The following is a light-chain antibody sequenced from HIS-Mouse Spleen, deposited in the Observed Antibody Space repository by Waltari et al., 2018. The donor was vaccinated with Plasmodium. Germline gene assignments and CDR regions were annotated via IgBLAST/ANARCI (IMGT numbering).Light chain of an antibody. CDR3: AAWDDSLNGVV. CDR1: ISRRGRNP. V-gene: IGLV1-44*01. J-gene: IGLJ2*01. CDR2: SNN. Sequence: QSVLTQPPSASGTPGQRVTISCSGSISRRGRNPVHCYQQLPGTAPKLLIYSNNQRPSGVPDRFSGSKSGTSASLAISGLQSEDEADYYCAAWDDSLNGVVFGGGTKLTVL.